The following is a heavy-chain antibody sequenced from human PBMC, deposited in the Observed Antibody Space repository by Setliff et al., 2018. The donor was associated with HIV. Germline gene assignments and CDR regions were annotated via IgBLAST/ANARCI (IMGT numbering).Heavy chain of an antibody. CDR3: VRGPHTSSWYGGYAFDI. D-gene: IGHD6-13*01. CDR1: GGSIISGSNY. V-gene: IGHV4-61*02. J-gene: IGHJ3*02. Sequence: SETLSLTCTVSGGSIISGSNYWSWNRQPAGKGLEWIGRIYTSGSTNYNPSLKSRVTMSVDTSKNQFSLNLNSVTAADTAVYYCVRGPHTSSWYGGYAFDIWGQGTMVTVSS. CDR2: IYTSGST.